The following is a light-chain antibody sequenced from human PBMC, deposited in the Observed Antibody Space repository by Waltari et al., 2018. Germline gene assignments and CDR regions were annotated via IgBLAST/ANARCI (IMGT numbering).Light chain of an antibody. J-gene: IGLJ3*02. CDR2: EVS. CDR3: GTWDNNLSPGGV. Sequence: QSALTQPASVSGSPGQSITISCTGTSSDVGGYNYVSWYQQHPGKAPKLMIYEVSNRPSGVSNRFSGSKSGNTASLTITGLQTGDEAEYYCGTWDNNLSPGGVFGGGTKLTVL. V-gene: IGLV2-14*01. CDR1: SSDVGGYNY.